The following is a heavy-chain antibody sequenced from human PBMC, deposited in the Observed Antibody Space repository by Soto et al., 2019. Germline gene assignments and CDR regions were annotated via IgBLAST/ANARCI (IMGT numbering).Heavy chain of an antibody. CDR2: ISSSSSYT. J-gene: IGHJ6*03. V-gene: IGHV3-11*06. CDR3: ARDCSGGSCYPGRGV. D-gene: IGHD2-15*01. Sequence: GGSLRLSCAASGFTFSDYYMSWIRQAPGKGLEWVSYISSSSSYTNYADSVKGRFTISKDNAKNSLYLQMNSLRAEDTAVYFCARDCSGGSCYPGRGVWGKGTTVTVSS. CDR1: GFTFSDYY.